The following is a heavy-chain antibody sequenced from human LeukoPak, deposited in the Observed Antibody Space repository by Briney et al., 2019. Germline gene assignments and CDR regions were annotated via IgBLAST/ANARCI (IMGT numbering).Heavy chain of an antibody. V-gene: IGHV4-34*01. Sequence: SETLSLTCAVYVGSFSGYHWSWIRQPPWKGLEWIGEINHSGSTNYNPSLKSRVTISVDTSKNQFSLKLSSVTAADTAVYYCARCWSRLPFDYWGQGTLVTVSS. J-gene: IGHJ4*02. CDR2: INHSGST. CDR3: ARCWSRLPFDY. CDR1: VGSFSGYH. D-gene: IGHD5-18*01.